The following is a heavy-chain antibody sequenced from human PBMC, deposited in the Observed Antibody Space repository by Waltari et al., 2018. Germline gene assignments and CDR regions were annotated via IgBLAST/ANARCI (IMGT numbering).Heavy chain of an antibody. J-gene: IGHJ4*02. Sequence: QVQLVQSGAEVKKPGASVKVSCKASGYTFTSYYMHWVRQAPGQGLEWMGILNPRGGSTSYAQEVQGSVTMTSDTTTSPVYLELSSLRSEDTAVYYCARDRSTRELVADYWGQGTLVTVSS. CDR2: LNPRGGST. CDR3: ARDRSTRELVADY. V-gene: IGHV1-46*01. D-gene: IGHD6-6*01. CDR1: GYTFTSYY.